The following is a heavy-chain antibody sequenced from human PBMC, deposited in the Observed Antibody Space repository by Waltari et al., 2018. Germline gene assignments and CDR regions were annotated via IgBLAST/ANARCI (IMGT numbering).Heavy chain of an antibody. CDR1: GGSISSSSYY. Sequence: QLQLQESGPGLVKPSETLSLTCTVSGGSISSSSYYWGWIRQPPGKGLEWIGSIYYSGSTYYNPSLKSRVTISVDTSKNQFSLKLSSVTAADTAVYYCARAWELYSNYENYGMDVWGQGTTVTVSS. D-gene: IGHD4-4*01. CDR3: ARAWELYSNYENYGMDV. V-gene: IGHV4-39*07. CDR2: IYYSGST. J-gene: IGHJ6*02.